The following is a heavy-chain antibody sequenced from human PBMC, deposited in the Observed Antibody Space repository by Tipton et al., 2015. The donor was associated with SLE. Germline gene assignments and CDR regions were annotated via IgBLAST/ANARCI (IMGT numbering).Heavy chain of an antibody. CDR2: INHSGST. CDR3: ARGGWLRSPPLSFYYYMDI. V-gene: IGHV4-34*01. CDR1: GGSFSPYY. J-gene: IGHJ6*03. Sequence: TLSLTCAVNGGSFSPYYWNWVRQPPGKGLEWLGEINHSGSTNYNPSLETRLTISLDPSKNRFSLRRTSVTAAATAVYYCARGGWLRSPPLSFYYYMDIWDNGATVIVSS. D-gene: IGHD5-24*01.